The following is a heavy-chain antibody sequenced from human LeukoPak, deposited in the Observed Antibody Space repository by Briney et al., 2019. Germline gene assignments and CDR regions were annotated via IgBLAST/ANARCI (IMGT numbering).Heavy chain of an antibody. CDR2: INEDGSEK. CDR3: ASSTYSSSPS. Sequence: GGSLRLSCAASGLTFSNYWVIWVRQAPGKGLEWVANINEDGSEKYYVGSVEGRFTISRDNAKNSLYLQMNSLSAEDSALYYCASSTYSSSPSWGQGTVVTVSS. D-gene: IGHD6-6*01. J-gene: IGHJ5*02. V-gene: IGHV3-7*01. CDR1: GLTFSNYW.